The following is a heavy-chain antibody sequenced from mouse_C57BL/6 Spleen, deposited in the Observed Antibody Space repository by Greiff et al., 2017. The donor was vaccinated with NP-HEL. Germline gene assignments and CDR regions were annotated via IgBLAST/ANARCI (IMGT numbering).Heavy chain of an antibody. Sequence: EVQLVESGGGLVQPKGSLKLSCAASGFSFNTYAMNWVRQAPGKGLEWVARIRSKSNNYATYYADSVNDRFTISRDDSESMLYLQMNNLKTEDTAMYYCVRRGYYGSSYGYFDVWGTGTTVTVSS. CDR3: VRRGYYGSSYGYFDV. CDR1: GFSFNTYA. J-gene: IGHJ1*03. D-gene: IGHD1-1*01. V-gene: IGHV10-1*01. CDR2: IRSKSNNYAT.